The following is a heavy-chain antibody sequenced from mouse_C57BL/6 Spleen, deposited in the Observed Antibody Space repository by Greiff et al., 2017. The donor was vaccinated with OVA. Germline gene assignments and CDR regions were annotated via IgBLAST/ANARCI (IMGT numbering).Heavy chain of an antibody. CDR2: IYPSDSET. D-gene: IGHD3-2*02. CDR1: GYTFTSYW. CDR3: ARRDSSGYEAY. V-gene: IGHV1-61*01. J-gene: IGHJ3*01. Sequence: QVQLQQPGAELVRPGSSVKLSCKASGYTFTSYWMDWVKQRPGQGLEWIGNIYPSDSETHYNQKFKDKATLTVDKSSSTAYMQLSSLTSEDSAVYYCARRDSSGYEAYWGQGTLVTVSA.